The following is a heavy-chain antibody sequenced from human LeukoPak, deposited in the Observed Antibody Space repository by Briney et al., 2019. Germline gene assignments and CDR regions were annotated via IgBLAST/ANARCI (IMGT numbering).Heavy chain of an antibody. CDR1: GFTFSSYG. CDR3: ARGSNYYDSSGYYFDY. V-gene: IGHV3-33*01. J-gene: IGHJ4*02. Sequence: GGSLRLSCAASGFTFSSYGMHWVRQAPGKGLEWVAVIWYDGSNKYYADSVKGRFTISRDNPKNTLYLQMNSLRAEDTAVYYCARGSNYYDSSGYYFDYWGQGTLVTVSS. D-gene: IGHD3-22*01. CDR2: IWYDGSNK.